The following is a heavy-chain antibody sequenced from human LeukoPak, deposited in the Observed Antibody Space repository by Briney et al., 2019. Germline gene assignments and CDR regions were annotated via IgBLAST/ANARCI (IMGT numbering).Heavy chain of an antibody. CDR1: GFTFSSYS. CDR3: ARGGISDAFDI. Sequence: PGGSLRLSCAASGFTFSSYSMNWVRQAPGKGLVWVSRINSDGSSTSYADSVKGRFTISRDNAKNTLYLQMNSLRAEDTAVYYCARGGISDAFDIWGQGTMVTVSS. D-gene: IGHD1-14*01. J-gene: IGHJ3*02. CDR2: INSDGSST. V-gene: IGHV3-74*01.